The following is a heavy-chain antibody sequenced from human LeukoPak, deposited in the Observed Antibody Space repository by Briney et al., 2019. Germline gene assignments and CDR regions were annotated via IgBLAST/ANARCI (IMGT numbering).Heavy chain of an antibody. CDR3: AKDGRNSGYMDV. Sequence: GGSLRLSCAASGFTFSRFGMHWVRQAPGKGLEWVAFIRNDGSNKYYGDSVKGRFTISRDNSKYTLYLQMNSLRAEDTAVYYCAKDGRNSGYMDVWGKGTTVTVSS. J-gene: IGHJ6*03. CDR2: IRNDGSNK. V-gene: IGHV3-30*02. D-gene: IGHD1-7*01. CDR1: GFTFSRFG.